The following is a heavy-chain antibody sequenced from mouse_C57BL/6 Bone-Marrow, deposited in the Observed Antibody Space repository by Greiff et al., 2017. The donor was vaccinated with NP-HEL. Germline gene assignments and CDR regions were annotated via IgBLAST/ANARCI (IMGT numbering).Heavy chain of an antibody. D-gene: IGHD1-1*01. CDR2: INPNNGGT. CDR1: GYTFTDYN. J-gene: IGHJ2*01. CDR3: ARWDYGSPYYFDY. V-gene: IGHV1-22*01. Sequence: VQLKESGPELVKPGASVKMSCKASGYTFTDYNMHWVKQSHGKSLEWIGYINPNNGGTSYNQKFKGKATLTVNKSSSTAYMELRSLTSEDSAVYYCARWDYGSPYYFDYWGQGTTLTVSS.